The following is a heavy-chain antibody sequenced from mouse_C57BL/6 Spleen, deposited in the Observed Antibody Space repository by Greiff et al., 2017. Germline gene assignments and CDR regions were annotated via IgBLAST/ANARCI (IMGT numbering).Heavy chain of an antibody. V-gene: IGHV1-72*01. CDR3: ARSGGSNGFAD. CDR2: IDPNSGST. J-gene: IGHJ3*01. D-gene: IGHD1-1*01. CDR1: GYTFTSYW. Sequence: QVQLQQPGAELVKPGASVKLSCKASGYTFTSYWMHWVKQRPGRGLGWIGRIDPNSGSTKYNEKFKSKATLTVDKPSSTAYMQLSSLTSEDSAVYYCARSGGSNGFADWGQGTLVTVSA.